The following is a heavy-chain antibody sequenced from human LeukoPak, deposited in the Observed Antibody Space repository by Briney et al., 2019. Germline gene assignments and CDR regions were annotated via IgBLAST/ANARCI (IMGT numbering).Heavy chain of an antibody. D-gene: IGHD1-26*01. V-gene: IGHV4-4*09. J-gene: IGHJ2*01. CDR1: GGSIRNYY. CDR3: ARLVGARSRYFDL. Sequence: SETLSLTCTVSGGSIRNYYWTWIRQPPGKGLEWIGYIYTSGSTNYNPSLKSRVTISVDTSKNQFSLKLSSVTAADTAVYYCARLVGARSRYFDLWGRGTLVTVSS. CDR2: IYTSGST.